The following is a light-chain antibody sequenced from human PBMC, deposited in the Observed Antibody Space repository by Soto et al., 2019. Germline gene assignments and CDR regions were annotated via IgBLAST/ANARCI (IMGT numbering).Light chain of an antibody. J-gene: IGKJ4*01. CDR2: AAS. CDR1: QTISNF. Sequence: DIQMTQSPSSLSASVGDRVTITCRASQTISNFVNWYQQKLGRAPRLLIYAASSLQSGVPSRFSGSGSGTDFTLTISSLQPEDFAVYYCQQRSNWPPVLTFGGGTKVEIK. V-gene: IGKV1-39*01. CDR3: QQRSNWPPVLT.